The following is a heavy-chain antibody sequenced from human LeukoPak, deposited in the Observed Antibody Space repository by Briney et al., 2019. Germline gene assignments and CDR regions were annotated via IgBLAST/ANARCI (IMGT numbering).Heavy chain of an antibody. CDR2: IIPIFGTA. J-gene: IGHJ4*02. D-gene: IGHD3-16*01. CDR3: ARGGSSRRPFDY. CDR1: GGTFSSYD. Sequence: AVKVSCKAPGGTFSSYDISWVRQAPGQGLEWMGGIIPIFGTANYAQKFQDRVTITTDQSTSTAYMELSSLRSEDTAVYYCARGGSSRRPFDYWGQGTLVIVSS. V-gene: IGHV1-69*05.